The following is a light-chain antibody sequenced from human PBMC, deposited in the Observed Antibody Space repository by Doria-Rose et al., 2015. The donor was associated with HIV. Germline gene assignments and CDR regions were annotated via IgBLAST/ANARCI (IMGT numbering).Light chain of an antibody. J-gene: IGKJ2*01. V-gene: IGKV4-1*01. CDR2: WAS. CDR3: QQYYSTPVT. Sequence: EIVMTQSPDSLAVSLGEGATINCKSSQSVLHSSNNKNYLAWYQQKPGQPPKLLIYWASTRPSGVPDRFSGSGSGTDFTLTISSLQAEDVAVYFCQQYYSTPVTFGQGTKLEIK. CDR1: QSVLHSSNNKNY.